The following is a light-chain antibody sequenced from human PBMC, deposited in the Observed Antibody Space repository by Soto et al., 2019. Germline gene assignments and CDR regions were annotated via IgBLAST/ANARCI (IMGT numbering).Light chain of an antibody. CDR1: QGISSY. V-gene: IGKV1-9*01. Sequence: IQLTQSPSSLSASVGDRVTITCRASQGISSYLAWYQQKPRKAPKLLIYAASILQGGVPSRFSGIGSGTDFTLTISSLQPEDFATYYCQHLRSYPLTFGGGTKVEIK. CDR3: QHLRSYPLT. CDR2: AAS. J-gene: IGKJ4*01.